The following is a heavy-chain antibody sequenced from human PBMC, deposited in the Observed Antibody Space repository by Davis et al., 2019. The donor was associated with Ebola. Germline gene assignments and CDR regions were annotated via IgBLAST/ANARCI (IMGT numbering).Heavy chain of an antibody. V-gene: IGHV3-21*06. CDR1: GFTFSSYS. Sequence: GGSLRLSCAASGFTFSSYSMNWVRQAPGEGLEWVSSISSSATHIYYADSVKGRFTISRDNAKNSLYLQVNSLRAEDSAVYYCARDRMTYYYGSGSYFQDMDVWGQGTTVTVSS. CDR3: ARDRMTYYYGSGSYFQDMDV. CDR2: ISSSATHI. J-gene: IGHJ6*02. D-gene: IGHD3-10*01.